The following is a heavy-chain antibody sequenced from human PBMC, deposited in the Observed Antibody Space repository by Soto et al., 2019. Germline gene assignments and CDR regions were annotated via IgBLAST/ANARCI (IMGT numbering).Heavy chain of an antibody. CDR1: GYTFTGYY. CDR2: INPNSGGT. J-gene: IGHJ4*02. Sequence: ASVKVSCKASGYTFTGYYMHWLRQAPGQGLEWMGWINPNSGGTNYAQKLQGWVTMTRDTSISTAYMELSRLRSDDTAVYYCARDLPGSWAHYFEYWGQGTLVTVSS. CDR3: ARDLPGSWAHYFEY. D-gene: IGHD3-10*01. V-gene: IGHV1-2*04.